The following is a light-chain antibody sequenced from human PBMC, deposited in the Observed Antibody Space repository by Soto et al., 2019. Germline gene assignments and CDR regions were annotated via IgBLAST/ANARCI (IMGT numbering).Light chain of an antibody. J-gene: IGKJ4*01. Sequence: AIRMTQSPSSFSASTGDRVTNTCRASQGISSYLAWYQQKPGKAPKLLIYAASTLQSGVPSRFSGSGSGTDFTLTISCLQSEDFATYYCRQYYSYPLTFGGGTKVDIK. CDR1: QGISSY. CDR2: AAS. CDR3: RQYYSYPLT. V-gene: IGKV1-8*01.